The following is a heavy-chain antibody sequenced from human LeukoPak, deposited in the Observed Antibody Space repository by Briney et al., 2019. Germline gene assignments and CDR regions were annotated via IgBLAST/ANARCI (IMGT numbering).Heavy chain of an antibody. V-gene: IGHV3-30*18. Sequence: GGSLRLSCAASGFTFSSYGMHWVRQAPGKGLEWVAVISYDGSNKYYADSVKGRFTISRDNSKNTLYPQMNSLRAEDTAVYYCAKGEGGYDPFDYWGQGTLVTVSS. D-gene: IGHD5-12*01. CDR1: GFTFSSYG. J-gene: IGHJ4*02. CDR3: AKGEGGYDPFDY. CDR2: ISYDGSNK.